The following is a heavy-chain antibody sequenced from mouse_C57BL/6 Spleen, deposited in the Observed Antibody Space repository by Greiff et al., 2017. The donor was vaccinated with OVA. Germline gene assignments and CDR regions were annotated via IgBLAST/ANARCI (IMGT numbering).Heavy chain of an antibody. CDR1: GYTFTSYW. V-gene: IGHV1-64*01. CDR2: IHPNSGST. J-gene: IGHJ1*03. Sequence: VQLQQSGAELVKPGASVKLSCKASGYTFTSYWMHWVKQRPGQGLEWIGMIHPNSGSTNYNEKFKSKATLTVDKSSSTAYMQLSSLTSEDSAVDYCAREGKGGRYFDVWGTGTTVTVSS. CDR3: AREGKGGRYFDV. D-gene: IGHD1-3*01.